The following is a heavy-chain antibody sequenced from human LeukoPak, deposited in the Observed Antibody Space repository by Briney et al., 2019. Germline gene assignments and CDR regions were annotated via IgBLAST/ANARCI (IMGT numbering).Heavy chain of an antibody. Sequence: ASVKVSCKASGGTFSSYAIGWVRQAPGQGLEWMGGIIPIFGTANYAQKFKGRVTITADESTSTAYMELSSLRSEDTAVYYCARADYGSGGYLYGDYWGQGTLVTVSS. D-gene: IGHD3-10*01. CDR2: IIPIFGTA. CDR3: ARADYGSGGYLYGDY. J-gene: IGHJ4*02. V-gene: IGHV1-69*13. CDR1: GGTFSSYA.